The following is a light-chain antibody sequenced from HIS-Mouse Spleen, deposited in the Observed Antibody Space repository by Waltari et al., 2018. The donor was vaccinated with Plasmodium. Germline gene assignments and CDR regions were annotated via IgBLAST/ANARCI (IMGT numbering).Light chain of an antibody. J-gene: IGKJ2*01. CDR3: QQYGSSPYT. CDR1: QSVSSSY. Sequence: EIVLTQSPGTLSLSPGARATLSCRASQSVSSSYLAWYQQKPGQAPRLLIYGASSRATGIADRFRGSGSGTDFTLTISRLEPEEFAVYDCQQYGSSPYTVGQGTKLEIK. CDR2: GAS. V-gene: IGKV3-20*01.